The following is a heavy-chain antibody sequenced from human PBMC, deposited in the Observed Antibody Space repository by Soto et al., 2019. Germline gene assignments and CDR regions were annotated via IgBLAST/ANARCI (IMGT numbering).Heavy chain of an antibody. Sequence: QVQLVESGGGVVQPGSSLRLSCEASGFTFSMYGMHWVRQAPGKGLEWVGVIYSDGSHQYYGDSVKGRFTFSRDNSNKMVYLQMTGLRLDDYALYYCARDRRVIPDADMDYWGQGVLVTVSS. D-gene: IGHD2-21*01. CDR1: GFTFSMYG. V-gene: IGHV3-30*03. CDR3: ARDRRVIPDADMDY. J-gene: IGHJ4*02. CDR2: IYSDGSHQ.